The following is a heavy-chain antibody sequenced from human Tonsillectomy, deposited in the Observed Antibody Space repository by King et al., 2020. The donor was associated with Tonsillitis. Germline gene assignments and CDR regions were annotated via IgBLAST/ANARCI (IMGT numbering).Heavy chain of an antibody. V-gene: IGHV5-51*01. J-gene: IGHJ4*02. CDR1: GYNFSSYF. CDR3: ARSPGFGSGWSIFY. D-gene: IGHD6-19*01. CDR2: IYPGDSDT. Sequence: VQLVESGAEVKKPGDSLKISCKGSGYNFSSYFIAWVRQMPGKGLEWMGIIYPGDSDTTYSPSFQGQVTISADKSISTAYLQWSSLKASDTAMNYCARSPGFGSGWSIFYWGQGTLVTVSS.